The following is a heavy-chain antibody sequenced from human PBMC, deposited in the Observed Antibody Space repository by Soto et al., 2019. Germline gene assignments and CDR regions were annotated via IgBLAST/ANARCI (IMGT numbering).Heavy chain of an antibody. J-gene: IGHJ6*03. CDR3: ARAIVGLYYYYYYYMDV. Sequence: EASVKVSCKASGYTFTSYDINWVLQATGQGLEWMGWMNPNSGNTGYAQKFQGRVTMTRNTSINTAYMELSSLRSEDTAVYYCARAIVGLYYYYYYYMDVWGKGTTVTVSS. CDR2: MNPNSGNT. CDR1: GYTFTSYD. D-gene: IGHD1-26*01. V-gene: IGHV1-8*01.